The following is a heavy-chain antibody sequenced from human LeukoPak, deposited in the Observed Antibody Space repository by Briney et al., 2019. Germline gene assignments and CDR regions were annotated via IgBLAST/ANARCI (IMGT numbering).Heavy chain of an antibody. J-gene: IGHJ4*02. CDR2: ISYDGSNK. CDR1: GFSFSSYA. D-gene: IGHD3-10*02. Sequence: GGSLRLSYAASGFSFSSYAMHWVRQAPGKGLVWVAVISYDGSNKYHEDSVKGRFTISRDNSKNTLYLQMNSLRPEDTAVYYCARVRTYHYVDLDYWGQGTLVTISS. CDR3: ARVRTYHYVDLDY. V-gene: IGHV3-30*04.